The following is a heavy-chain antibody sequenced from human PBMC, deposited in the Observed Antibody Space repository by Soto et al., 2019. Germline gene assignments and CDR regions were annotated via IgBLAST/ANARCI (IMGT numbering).Heavy chain of an antibody. Sequence: VQLVESGGALVQPGGFLRLSCEASGFTSGSYWMAWVRQAPGKGLEWVANIQQDGHERHYGDSVKGRFTISRDNAKNSLYLEMNSLRAEDTAFYYCVREGRLLGAFDIWGQGTMVTVSS. V-gene: IGHV3-7*03. D-gene: IGHD3-10*01. CDR2: IQQDGHER. CDR3: VREGRLLGAFDI. J-gene: IGHJ3*02. CDR1: GFTSGSYW.